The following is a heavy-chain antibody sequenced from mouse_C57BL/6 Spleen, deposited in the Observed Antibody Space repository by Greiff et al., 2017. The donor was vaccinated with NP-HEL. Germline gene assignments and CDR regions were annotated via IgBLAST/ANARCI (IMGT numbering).Heavy chain of an antibody. D-gene: IGHD1-1*01. V-gene: IGHV5-17*01. CDR2: ISSGSSTI. CDR3: VDDSSYVAY. J-gene: IGHJ3*01. Sequence: EVMLVESGGGLVKPGGSLKLSCAASGFTFSDYGMHWVRQAPEKGLEWVAYISSGSSTIYYADTVTGRFTISRDTAKNTLFLQMTSLRSKDTAMYYCVDDSSYVAYWGQGTLVTVSA. CDR1: GFTFSDYG.